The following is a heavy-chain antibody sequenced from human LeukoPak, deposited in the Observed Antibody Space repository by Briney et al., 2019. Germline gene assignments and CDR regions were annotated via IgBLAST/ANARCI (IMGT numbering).Heavy chain of an antibody. Sequence: PGGSLRLSCAASGFTFSSYAMSWVRQAPGKGPEWVSAISGSGGVTYSAESVRGRFTISRDNSKNTLYLQMNSLRVDDTAAYYCATISGSFEYLDYWGQGTLVTVSS. D-gene: IGHD1-26*01. J-gene: IGHJ4*02. CDR1: GFTFSSYA. V-gene: IGHV3-23*01. CDR3: ATISGSFEYLDY. CDR2: ISGSGGVT.